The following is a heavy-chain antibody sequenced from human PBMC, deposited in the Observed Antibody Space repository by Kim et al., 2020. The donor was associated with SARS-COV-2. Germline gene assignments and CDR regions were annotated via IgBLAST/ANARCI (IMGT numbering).Heavy chain of an antibody. V-gene: IGHV5-51*01. Sequence: GESLKISCKGSGYSFTSYWIGWVRQMPGKGLEWMGIIYPGDSDTRYSPSFQGQVTISADKSISTAYLQWSSLKASDTAMYYCARPPDYYDSSGYYYDAFDIWGQGTMVTVSS. D-gene: IGHD3-22*01. CDR3: ARPPDYYDSSGYYYDAFDI. J-gene: IGHJ3*02. CDR1: GYSFTSYW. CDR2: IYPGDSDT.